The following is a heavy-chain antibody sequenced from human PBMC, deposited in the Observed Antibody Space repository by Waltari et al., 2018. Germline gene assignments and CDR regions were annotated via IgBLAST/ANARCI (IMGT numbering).Heavy chain of an antibody. J-gene: IGHJ6*02. Sequence: QVQLVQSAAEVKKPGSSVKVSCKASGGTFSSYAISWVRPAPGQGREWMGGIIPIFGTANYAQKFQGRVTITADESTSTAYMELSSLRSEDTAVYYCARGSWLTYYYYYGMDVWGQGTTVTVSS. CDR1: GGTFSSYA. CDR2: IIPIFGTA. CDR3: ARGSWLTYYYYYGMDV. V-gene: IGHV1-69*01. D-gene: IGHD6-19*01.